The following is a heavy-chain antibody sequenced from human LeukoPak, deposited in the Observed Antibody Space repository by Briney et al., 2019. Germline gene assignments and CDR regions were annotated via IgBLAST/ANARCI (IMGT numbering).Heavy chain of an antibody. CDR3: ARPDSSSWPYYYYYMDV. CDR1: GGSISSSNW. Sequence: SETLSLTCAVSGGSISSSNWWSWVRQPPGKGLEWIGEIYHSGSTNYNPSLKSRVTISVDKSKNQFSLKLSSVTAADTAVYYCARPDSSSWPYYYYYMDVWGKGTTVTISS. J-gene: IGHJ6*03. D-gene: IGHD6-13*01. V-gene: IGHV4-4*02. CDR2: IYHSGST.